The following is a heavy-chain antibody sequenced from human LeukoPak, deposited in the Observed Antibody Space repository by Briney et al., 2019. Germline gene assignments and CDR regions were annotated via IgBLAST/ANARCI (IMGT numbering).Heavy chain of an antibody. CDR2: INPKNGAT. Sequence: GASVKVSCKPSGYTFTGFYIHWVRQAPGQGLQWMGWINPKNGATKYSQNFRSRVTMTRDTSIDTAYMELSSLTSDDTAIYYYARPTHRLTVTTAIDYWGLGTLVTVSS. D-gene: IGHD4-17*01. CDR1: GYTFTGFY. J-gene: IGHJ4*02. V-gene: IGHV1-2*02. CDR3: ARPTHRLTVTTAIDY.